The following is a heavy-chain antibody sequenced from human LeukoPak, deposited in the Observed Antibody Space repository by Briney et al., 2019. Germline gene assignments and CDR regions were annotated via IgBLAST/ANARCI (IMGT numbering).Heavy chain of an antibody. D-gene: IGHD4-11*01. CDR1: GFTFSSYG. V-gene: IGHV3-33*01. Sequence: GRSLRLSCAASGFTFSSYGMQWVRQAPGKGLEWVAVIWYDGSNKYYADSVKGRFTISRDNSKNTLYLQMNSLRAEDTAIYYCARDGDSNWYFDLWGRGTLVTVSS. CDR2: IWYDGSNK. CDR3: ARDGDSNWYFDL. J-gene: IGHJ2*01.